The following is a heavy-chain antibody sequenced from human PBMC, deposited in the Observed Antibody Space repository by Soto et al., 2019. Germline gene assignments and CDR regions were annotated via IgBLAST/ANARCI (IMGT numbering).Heavy chain of an antibody. J-gene: IGHJ5*02. CDR1: GGSISSGGYS. CDR3: ARGGGFLGA. CDR2: TSHTGRT. V-gene: IGHV4-30-2*01. Sequence: QLQLQESGSGLVKPSQTLSLTCAVSGGSISSGGYSWSWIRQPPGEGLEWIGYTSHTGRTYYNPSLKSRVTLSVERPKTQFSLKLASVTAADTAVYYCARGGGFLGAWRQGTLVTVSS. D-gene: IGHD3-10*01.